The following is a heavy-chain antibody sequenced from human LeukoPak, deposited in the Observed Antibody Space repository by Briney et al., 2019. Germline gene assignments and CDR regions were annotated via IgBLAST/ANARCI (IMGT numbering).Heavy chain of an antibody. CDR1: GFSFSGYW. V-gene: IGHV3-7*03. Sequence: PGGSLRLSCAASGFSFSGYWMTWVRQAPGRGLEWVANIKQDGSETSYVTSVRGRFTISRDNAKNSLYLQMNNLGVEDTAVYFCAREEVKSFDNWGQGTLVTVSS. CDR2: IKQDGSET. J-gene: IGHJ4*02. CDR3: AREEVKSFDN.